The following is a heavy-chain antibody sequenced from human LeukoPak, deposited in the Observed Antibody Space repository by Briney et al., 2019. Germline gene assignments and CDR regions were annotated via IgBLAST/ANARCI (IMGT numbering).Heavy chain of an antibody. CDR2: INSDGSST. CDR1: GFTFSSYW. CDR3: AREYDYVWGSYRSVSYYFDY. V-gene: IGHV3-74*01. J-gene: IGHJ4*02. D-gene: IGHD3-16*02. Sequence: GGSLRLSCAASGFTFSSYWMHWVRQAPGKGLVWVSRINSDGSSTNYADSVKGRFTISRDNAKNTLYLQMSSLRAEDTAVYYCAREYDYVWGSYRSVSYYFDYWGQGTLVTVSS.